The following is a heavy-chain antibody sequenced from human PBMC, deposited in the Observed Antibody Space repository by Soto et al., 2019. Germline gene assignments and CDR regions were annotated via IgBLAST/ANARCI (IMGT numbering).Heavy chain of an antibody. Sequence: QVQLVQSGAEVKKPGASVKVSCKASGYTFTSYGISWVRQAPGQGLEWMGWISAYNGNTNYAQKLQGRGTMTTDTXXSXAXXDLRSLRSDDTAVYYCAREGHVDIVATILYYGMDVWGQGTTVTVSS. V-gene: IGHV1-18*01. CDR2: ISAYNGNT. CDR3: AREGHVDIVATILYYGMDV. J-gene: IGHJ6*02. CDR1: GYTFTSYG. D-gene: IGHD5-12*01.